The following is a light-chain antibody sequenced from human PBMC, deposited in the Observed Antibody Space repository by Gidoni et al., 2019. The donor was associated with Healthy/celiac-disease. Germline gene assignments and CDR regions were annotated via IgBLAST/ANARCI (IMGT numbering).Light chain of an antibody. J-gene: IGKJ1*01. CDR1: QSISSD. V-gene: IGKV1-39*01. Sequence: DIQMTQSPSSLSASVGDRVTITCRASQSISSDLNWYQQKPGKAPKLLIYAASSLQSGVPSRFSGSGSGTDFTLTISSLQPDDFATYYCQQSYSTLWTFGQGTKVEIK. CDR3: QQSYSTLWT. CDR2: AAS.